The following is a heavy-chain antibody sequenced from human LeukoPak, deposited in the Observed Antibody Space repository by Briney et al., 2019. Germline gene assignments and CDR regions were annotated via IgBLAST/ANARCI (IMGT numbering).Heavy chain of an antibody. CDR1: GFIFGDHA. CDR2: IRSKAYGGTT. V-gene: IGHV3-49*04. Sequence: PGGSLRLSCTGSGFIFGDHAMAWVRQAPGKGLEWVGFIRSKAYGGTTEYAASVKGRFTISRDDSRGIAYLEMNSLKTEDTAVYYCAKGPILLWLHNGMDVWGQGTTVTVSS. J-gene: IGHJ6*02. D-gene: IGHD4-23*01. CDR3: AKGPILLWLHNGMDV.